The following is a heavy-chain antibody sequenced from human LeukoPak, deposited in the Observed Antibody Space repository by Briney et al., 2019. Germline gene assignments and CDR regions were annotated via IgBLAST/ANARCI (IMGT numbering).Heavy chain of an antibody. CDR3: ATGETGSTLGGY. CDR1: GGPLSAYY. Sequence: KPSETLSLTCTVSGGPLSAYYWTWIRQPPGKGLEWIGYVYDNGNTNYNPSLKSRVTISVDTSKNQFSLKLTSVTAADTAVYYCATGETGSTLGGYWGQGTLVTVSS. J-gene: IGHJ4*02. V-gene: IGHV4-59*01. CDR2: VYDNGNT. D-gene: IGHD1-1*01.